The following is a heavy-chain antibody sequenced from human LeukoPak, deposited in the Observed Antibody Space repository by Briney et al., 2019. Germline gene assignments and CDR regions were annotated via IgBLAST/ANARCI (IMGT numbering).Heavy chain of an antibody. D-gene: IGHD1-14*01. Sequence: SETLSLTCAVYGGSFSGYYWSWIRQPPGKGLEWIGEINHSGSTNYNPSLKSRVTISVDTSKNQFSLKLSSVTAADTAVYYCARVEPEGYYMDVWGEGTTVTVSS. V-gene: IGHV4-34*01. CDR1: GGSFSGYY. CDR3: ARVEPEGYYMDV. CDR2: INHSGST. J-gene: IGHJ6*03.